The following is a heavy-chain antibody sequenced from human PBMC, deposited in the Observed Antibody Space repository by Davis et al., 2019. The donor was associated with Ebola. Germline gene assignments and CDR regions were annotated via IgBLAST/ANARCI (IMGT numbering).Heavy chain of an antibody. Sequence: GGSLRLSCAASGFTFNSYAMTWVRQAPGKGLEWVSTISHGGGSTYYADSVKGRFTISRDNSKNTLFLQMNSLRAEDSAVYYCARDKHMGYWGQGTLVTVSS. CDR1: GFTFNSYA. J-gene: IGHJ4*02. CDR2: ISHGGGST. V-gene: IGHV3-23*01. CDR3: ARDKHMGY.